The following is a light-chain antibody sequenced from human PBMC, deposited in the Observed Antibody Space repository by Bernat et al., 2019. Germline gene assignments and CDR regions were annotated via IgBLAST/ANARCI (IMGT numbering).Light chain of an antibody. CDR2: QDK. Sequence: SFVLTQPPSVSVSPGQTATIACSGTNFENKYVCWYQQKTGQAPVLIIYQDKRRSSGIPERFSGSSSGNTATLTIGGTQPVDEADYYCQTWDSKTYVFGTGTKVSVL. CDR1: NFENKY. CDR3: QTWDSKTYV. V-gene: IGLV3-1*01. J-gene: IGLJ1*01.